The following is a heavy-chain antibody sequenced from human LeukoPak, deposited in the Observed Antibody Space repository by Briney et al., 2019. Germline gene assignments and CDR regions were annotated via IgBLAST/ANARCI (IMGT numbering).Heavy chain of an antibody. Sequence: GGSLTLSCAASGFTFSSYEMNWVRQAPGKGLEWVSYISSSGSTIYYADSVKGRFTNSRDNAKNSLYLQMNSLRAEDTAVYYCAELGITTIGGVWGKGTTVTISS. CDR1: GFTFSSYE. V-gene: IGHV3-48*03. J-gene: IGHJ6*04. CDR3: AELGITTIGGV. CDR2: ISSSGSTI. D-gene: IGHD3-10*02.